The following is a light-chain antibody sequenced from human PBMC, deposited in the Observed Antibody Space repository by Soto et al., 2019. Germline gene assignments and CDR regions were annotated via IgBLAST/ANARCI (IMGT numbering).Light chain of an antibody. V-gene: IGKV3-11*01. Sequence: EIVLTQSPATLSLSPGERATLSCRASQSVRIFLAWYQQKPGQAPRLLIYDASNRATGIPDRFSGSGSGTDFTLTISSLEPEDFAVYYCQQRGNLPLYTFGQGTKVEMK. CDR1: QSVRIF. CDR2: DAS. CDR3: QQRGNLPLYT. J-gene: IGKJ2*01.